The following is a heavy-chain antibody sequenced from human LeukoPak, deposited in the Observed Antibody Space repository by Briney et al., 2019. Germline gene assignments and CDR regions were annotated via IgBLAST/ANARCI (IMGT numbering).Heavy chain of an antibody. D-gene: IGHD7-27*01. CDR2: INPNSGGT. CDR3: ARRLTGVDY. Sequence: GSSVHVSCKASGYTFTAYYMNWVRQAPGQGLEWMGWINPNSGGTNYAQNFQGRVTMTRDTSISTVYMELNSLRSDDTAVYYCARRLTGVDYWGQGTQVTVSS. J-gene: IGHJ4*02. V-gene: IGHV1-2*02. CDR1: GYTFTAYY.